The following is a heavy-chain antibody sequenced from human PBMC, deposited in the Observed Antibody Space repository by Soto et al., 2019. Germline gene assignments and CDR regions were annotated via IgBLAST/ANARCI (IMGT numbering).Heavy chain of an antibody. CDR2: IWYDGSNK. CDR3: ARASYYDSSGYSTSFDY. J-gene: IGHJ4*02. D-gene: IGHD3-22*01. V-gene: IGHV3-33*01. CDR1: GFTFSSYG. Sequence: GGSLRLSCAASGFTFSSYGMHWVRQAPGKGLEWVAVIWYDGSNKYYADSVKGRFTISRDNSKNTLYLQMNSLRAEDTAVYYCARASYYDSSGYSTSFDYWGQGTLVTVSS.